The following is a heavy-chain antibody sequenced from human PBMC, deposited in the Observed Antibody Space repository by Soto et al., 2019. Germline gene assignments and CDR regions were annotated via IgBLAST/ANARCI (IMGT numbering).Heavy chain of an antibody. CDR3: ASCKYYFYYYGMDV. V-gene: IGHV1-69*06. J-gene: IGHJ6*02. CDR2: IIPIFGTA. D-gene: IGHD2-15*01. Sequence: ASVKVSCKASGGTFSSYAISWVRQAPGQGLEWMEGIIPIFGTANYAQKFQGRVTITADKSTSTAYMELSSLRSEDTAVYYCASCKYYFYYYGMDVWGQGTTVTVSS. CDR1: GGTFSSYA.